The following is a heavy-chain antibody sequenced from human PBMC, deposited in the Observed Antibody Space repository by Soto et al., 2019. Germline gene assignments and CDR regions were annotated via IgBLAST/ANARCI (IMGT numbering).Heavy chain of an antibody. V-gene: IGHV3-33*01. Sequence: QVQLVESGGGVVQPGTSLRLSCAASRLTFSIYDMHWVRQAPGKGLEWVALIWSDGSRGFYADSVKGRFTISRDNSKHTLFLQMNGLRAEDTAVYYCAGEPNGGSYGMDVLGQGTTVTVSS. J-gene: IGHJ6*02. CDR1: RLTFSIYD. CDR3: AGEPNGGSYGMDV. D-gene: IGHD3-10*01. CDR2: IWSDGSRG.